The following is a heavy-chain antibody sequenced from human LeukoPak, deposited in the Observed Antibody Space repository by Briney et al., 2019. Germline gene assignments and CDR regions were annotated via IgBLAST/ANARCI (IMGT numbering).Heavy chain of an antibody. CDR2: ISSSSSTI. CDR1: GFTFSSYS. J-gene: IGHJ4*02. V-gene: IGHV3-48*01. Sequence: PGGSLRLSCAASGFTFSSYSMNWVRQAPGKGLEWVSYISSSSSTIYYADSVKGRFTISRDNAKNSLYLQMNSLRAEDTAVYYCARSRQTTVVTPALNWGQGTLVTVSS. D-gene: IGHD4-23*01. CDR3: ARSRQTTVVTPALN.